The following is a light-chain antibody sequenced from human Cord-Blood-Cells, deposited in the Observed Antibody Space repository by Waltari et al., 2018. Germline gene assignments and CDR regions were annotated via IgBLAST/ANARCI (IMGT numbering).Light chain of an antibody. J-gene: IGKJ1*01. Sequence: IVLTQSSGTLSLSSGERATLSCRSIPSVSSSYLAWYQQKPGQAPRHLIYGASSRATSIPDRFSGGGSATNFTLTISRLEPEDFAVYYCQQYGSSPPWTFGQGTKVEIK. CDR2: GAS. CDR3: QQYGSSPPWT. V-gene: IGKV3-20*01. CDR1: PSVSSSY.